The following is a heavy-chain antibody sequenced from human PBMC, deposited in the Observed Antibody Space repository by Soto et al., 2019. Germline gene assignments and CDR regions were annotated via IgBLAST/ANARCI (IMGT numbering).Heavy chain of an antibody. V-gene: IGHV4-39*01. CDR1: GGSISSSSYY. Sequence: SETLSLTCTVSGGSISSSSYYWGWIRQPPGKGLEWIGSIYYSGSTYYNPSLKSRVTISVDTSKNQFSLKLSSVTAAGTAVYYCAGRNWFDPWGQGTLVTVSS. J-gene: IGHJ5*02. CDR2: IYYSGST. CDR3: AGRNWFDP.